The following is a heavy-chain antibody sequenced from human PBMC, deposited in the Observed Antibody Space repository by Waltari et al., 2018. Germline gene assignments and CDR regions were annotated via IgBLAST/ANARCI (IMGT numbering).Heavy chain of an antibody. Sequence: QVQLHQWGAGQLKPSETLSLTCAFSAESFLGYFWSWIRQSPGKGLEWLGSIHYSGSTNYNPTLESRLSLSVDTTKKRFSLSLTSVTAADAALYFCARYGEVPASYFFDYWGQGTLVTVSS. D-gene: IGHD2-21*01. J-gene: IGHJ4*01. V-gene: IGHV4-34*01. CDR3: ARYGEVPASYFFDY. CDR1: AESFLGYF. CDR2: IHYSGST.